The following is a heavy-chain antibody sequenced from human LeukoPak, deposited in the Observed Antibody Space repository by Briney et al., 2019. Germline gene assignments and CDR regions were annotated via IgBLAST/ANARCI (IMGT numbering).Heavy chain of an antibody. V-gene: IGHV3-43*01. CDR2: ISWNGARI. J-gene: IGHJ4*02. D-gene: IGHD6-19*01. CDR3: VKDLVAASENVRGWYPMDY. CDR1: GFTFAEYT. Sequence: GGSLRLSCAASGFTFAEYTMHWVRQAPGKGLEWVSLISWNGARIHYGDSVKGRFTISRDNSKNSPYLQMNSLRTEDTALYYCVKDLVAASENVRGWYPMDYWGQGTLVTVSS.